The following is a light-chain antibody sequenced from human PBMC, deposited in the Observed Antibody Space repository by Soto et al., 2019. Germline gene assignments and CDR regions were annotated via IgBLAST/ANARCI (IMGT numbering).Light chain of an antibody. J-gene: IGLJ3*02. V-gene: IGLV2-14*01. CDR1: SSNIGDNP. CDR3: TSYTNSITWV. Sequence: QSVLTQPPSASGTPGQRITISCSGSSSNIGDNPVNWYQQLPGKAPKLVISEVSNRPSGVSNRFSGSKSGNTASLTISGLQAEDEADYYCTSYTNSITWVFGGGTKLTVL. CDR2: EVS.